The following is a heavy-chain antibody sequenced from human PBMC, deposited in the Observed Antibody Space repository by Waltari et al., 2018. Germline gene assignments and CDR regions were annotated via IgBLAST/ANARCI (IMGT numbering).Heavy chain of an antibody. CDR3: ATHSANHDYHYYAMDV. CDR2: SYYSGSP. V-gene: IGHV4-39*01. J-gene: IGHJ6*02. Sequence: QLQLQESGPGLVKPSETLSPTCIVSGGSIISTTYYWGWIRQPPGQGLEWIGSSYYSGSPNDNPSLKSRVTISVDTSKNRFSLKVSSVTAADTALYYCATHSANHDYHYYAMDVWGLGTTVTVSS. CDR1: GGSIISTTYY. D-gene: IGHD2-15*01.